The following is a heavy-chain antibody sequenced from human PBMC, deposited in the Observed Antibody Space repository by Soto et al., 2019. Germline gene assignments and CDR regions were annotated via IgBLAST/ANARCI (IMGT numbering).Heavy chain of an antibody. CDR1: GGTFSSYA. D-gene: IGHD4-17*01. CDR3: ARMSYGDYNIDY. J-gene: IGHJ4*02. V-gene: IGHV1-69*13. Sequence: SVKVSCKASGGTFSSYAISWVRQAPGQGLEWMGGIIPIFGTANYAQKFQGRVTITADESTSTAYMELSSLRSEDTAVYYCARMSYGDYNIDYWGQGTLVTVSS. CDR2: IIPIFGTA.